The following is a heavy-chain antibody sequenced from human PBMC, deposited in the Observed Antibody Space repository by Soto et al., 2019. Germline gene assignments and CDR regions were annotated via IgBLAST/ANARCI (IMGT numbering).Heavy chain of an antibody. V-gene: IGHV3-9*01. CDR2: ISWNSGSI. J-gene: IGHJ4*02. CDR3: AKPARASGYSYGYNYFDY. Sequence: PGGSLRLSCAASGFTFDDYAMHWVRQAPGKGLEWVSGISWNSGSIGYADSVKGRFTISRDNAKNSLYLQMNSLRAEDTALYYCAKPARASGYSYGYNYFDYWGQGTLVTVSS. D-gene: IGHD5-18*01. CDR1: GFTFDDYA.